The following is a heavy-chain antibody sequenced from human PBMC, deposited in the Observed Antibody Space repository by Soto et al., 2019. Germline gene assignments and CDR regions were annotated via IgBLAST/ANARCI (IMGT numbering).Heavy chain of an antibody. CDR2: IYPNDSDT. J-gene: IGHJ3*01. Sequence: GESLKISCKGSGYTFPNYWIGWVRQMPGKRLDWMRMIYPNDSDTRYSPSFQGQVTISTDKSITTAYLQWSSLKASDTAMYYCAAGYTTGLDAFDVWGQGTMVT. CDR3: AAGYTTGLDAFDV. V-gene: IGHV5-51*01. D-gene: IGHD6-19*01. CDR1: GYTFPNYW.